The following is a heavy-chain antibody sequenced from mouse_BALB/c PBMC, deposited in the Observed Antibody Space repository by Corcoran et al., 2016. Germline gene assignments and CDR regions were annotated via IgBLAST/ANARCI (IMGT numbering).Heavy chain of an antibody. CDR2: INTYTGEP. D-gene: IGHD1-1*01. V-gene: IGHV9-3-1*01. Sequence: QIQLVQSGPELKKPGETVKISCKASGYTFTNYGMNWVKQAPGKGLKWMGWINTYTGEPTYADDFKGRFAFSLETSASTAYLQINNLKNEDTATYFCARSEGSSWFAYWGQGTLVTVSA. CDR3: ARSEGSSWFAY. CDR1: GYTFTNYG. J-gene: IGHJ3*01.